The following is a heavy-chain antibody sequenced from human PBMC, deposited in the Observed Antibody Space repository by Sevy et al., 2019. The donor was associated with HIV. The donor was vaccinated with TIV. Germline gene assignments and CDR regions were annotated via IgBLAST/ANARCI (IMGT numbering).Heavy chain of an antibody. J-gene: IGHJ3*02. CDR3: AKDPRGWNAFDI. Sequence: GGSLRLSCAASGFTFSSYVMSWVRQAPGKGLEWVSDISGSGGSTYYADSVKGRFTISRDNSKNTLYLQMNSLRAEYTAVYYCAKDPRGWNAFDIWGQGTMVTVSS. D-gene: IGHD2-15*01. CDR2: ISGSGGST. V-gene: IGHV3-23*01. CDR1: GFTFSSYV.